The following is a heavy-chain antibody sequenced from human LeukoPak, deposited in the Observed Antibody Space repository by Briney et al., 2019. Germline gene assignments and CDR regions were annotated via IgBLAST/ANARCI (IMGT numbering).Heavy chain of an antibody. D-gene: IGHD3-22*01. CDR2: IKPDGSAE. CDR3: AIYYYDSSGFDY. CDR1: GFTFTSNW. Sequence: PGGSLRLSCATSGFTFTSNWMSWVRHAPGRGLEWVANIKPDGSAEYYAASVKGRFTVSRDNAKNSLYLQMNSLRAEDTAVYYCAIYYYDSSGFDYWGQGTLVTVSS. V-gene: IGHV3-7*01. J-gene: IGHJ4*02.